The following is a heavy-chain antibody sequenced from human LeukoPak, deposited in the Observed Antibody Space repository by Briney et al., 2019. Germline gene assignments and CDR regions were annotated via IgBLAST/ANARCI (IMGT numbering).Heavy chain of an antibody. CDR2: IYHSGST. V-gene: IGHV4-30-2*01. CDR3: ARDDGVAAFDI. Sequence: SQTLSLTCTVSGGSISSGGYYWSWIRQPPGKGLEWIGYIYHSGSTYYNPSLKSRVTISVDRSKNQFSLKLSSVTAADTAVYYCARDDGVAAFDIWGQGTMVTVSS. CDR1: GGSISSGGYY. D-gene: IGHD3-16*01. J-gene: IGHJ3*02.